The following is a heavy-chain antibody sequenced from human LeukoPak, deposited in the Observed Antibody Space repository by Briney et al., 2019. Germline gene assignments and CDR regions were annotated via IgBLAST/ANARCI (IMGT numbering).Heavy chain of an antibody. D-gene: IGHD3-22*01. J-gene: IGHJ1*01. CDR3: AGRVYNYYDSSGYTHFQH. CDR1: GGTFSSYA. Sequence: SVKVSCKASGGTFSSYAISRVRQAPGQGLEWMGGIIPIFGTANYAQKFQGRVTITTDESTSTAYMELSSLRSEDTAVYYCAGRVYNYYDSSGYTHFQHWGQGTLVTVSS. V-gene: IGHV1-69*05. CDR2: IIPIFGTA.